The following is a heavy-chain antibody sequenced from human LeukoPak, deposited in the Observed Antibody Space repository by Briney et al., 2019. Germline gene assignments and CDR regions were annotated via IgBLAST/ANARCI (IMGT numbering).Heavy chain of an antibody. Sequence: SETLSLTCTVSGGSISSYSWSWIRQPPGKGLEWIGYIYYSGSTTYNPSLKSRVSISVDTSKNQFSLKLSSVTAADTAVYYCARVPAAREPIDYWGQGTLVTVSS. J-gene: IGHJ4*02. CDR1: GGSISSYS. CDR3: ARVPAAREPIDY. CDR2: IYYSGST. V-gene: IGHV4-59*01. D-gene: IGHD2-2*01.